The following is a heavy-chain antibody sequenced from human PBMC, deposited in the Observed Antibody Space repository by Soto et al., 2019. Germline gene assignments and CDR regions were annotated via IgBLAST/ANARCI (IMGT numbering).Heavy chain of an antibody. V-gene: IGHV4-34*01. CDR3: ARARVAAGLFYYYYGMDV. J-gene: IGHJ6*02. CDR1: GGSFSGYY. CDR2: INHSGST. D-gene: IGHD6-13*01. Sequence: PSETLSLTCAVYGGSFSGYYWSWIRQPPGKGLEWIGEINHSGSTNYNPSLKSRVTISVDTSKNQFSLKLSFVTAADTAVYYCARARVAAGLFYYYYGMDVWGQGTTVTVSS.